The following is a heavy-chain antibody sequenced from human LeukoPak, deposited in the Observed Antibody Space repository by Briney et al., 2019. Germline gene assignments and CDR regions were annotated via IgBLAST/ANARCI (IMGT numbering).Heavy chain of an antibody. Sequence: AGGSLRLSCATSTFTFSGYAMHWVRQAPGKGQERVAVISFDGSKNYFADLVKGRFTISRENSKNTMYLHMNSMRLEAAAVYYCARDSDASGALDYWGQGTLVTVSS. J-gene: IGHJ4*02. CDR3: ARDSDASGALDY. CDR1: TFTFSGYA. V-gene: IGHV3-30-3*01. CDR2: ISFDGSKN. D-gene: IGHD4-17*01.